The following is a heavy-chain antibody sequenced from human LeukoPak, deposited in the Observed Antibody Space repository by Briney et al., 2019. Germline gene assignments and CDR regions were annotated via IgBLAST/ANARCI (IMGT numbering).Heavy chain of an antibody. CDR3: VFCSGGNCYYAVRGWTY. CDR1: GFSFSDYG. CDR2: ISYDGITK. V-gene: IGHV3-30*03. J-gene: IGHJ4*02. Sequence: GGSLRLSCVASGFSFSDYGMHWVRQAPGKGLEWMAVISYDGITKKYADSVQGRFTISRDNSKNTVQLEMNSLRVEDTAVYYCVFCSGGNCYYAVRGWTYWGQGTLVTVSS. D-gene: IGHD2-15*01.